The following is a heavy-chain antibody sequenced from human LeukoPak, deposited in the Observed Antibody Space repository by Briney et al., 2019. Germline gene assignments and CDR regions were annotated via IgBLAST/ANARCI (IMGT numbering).Heavy chain of an antibody. Sequence: PSETLSLTCTVSGVSISSSSHYWGWIRQPPGKGLEWIGSMYYSGSTYYNPSLKSRVTISVDTSKNQFSLKLSSVTAADTAVYYCARVGGVTMIVVLIGDGFDIWGQGTMVTVSS. J-gene: IGHJ3*02. CDR3: ARVGGVTMIVVLIGDGFDI. CDR2: MYYSGST. V-gene: IGHV4-39*07. D-gene: IGHD3-22*01. CDR1: GVSISSSSHY.